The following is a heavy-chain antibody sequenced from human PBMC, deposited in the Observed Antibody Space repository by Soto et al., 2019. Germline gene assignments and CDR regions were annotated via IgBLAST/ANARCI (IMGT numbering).Heavy chain of an antibody. CDR1: GFTFNSYT. CDR2: ISNDGSNK. J-gene: IGHJ6*02. Sequence: QVQLVESGGGVVQPGRSLRLSCAASGFTFNSYTMHWVRQAPGKGLEWVAVISNDGSNKYYADSVKGRFTISRDNSKNTLYLQMDSLRAEDTAVYYCARDLPPQATTYYYGMDVWGQGTTVTVSS. CDR3: ARDLPPQATTYYYGMDV. V-gene: IGHV3-30-3*01.